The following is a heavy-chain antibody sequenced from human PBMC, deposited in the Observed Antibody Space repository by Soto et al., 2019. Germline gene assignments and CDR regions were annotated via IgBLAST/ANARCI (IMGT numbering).Heavy chain of an antibody. CDR1: GFSLSTSGVG. V-gene: IGHV2-5*02. Sequence: QITLKESGPTLVKPTQTLTLTCTFSGFSLSTSGVGVFWIRQPPGTALEWLALIYWDDDKRYSPSLKSRLTITKDTSKNQVVLTMTNMDPVDTATYYCAHTTPVTHALDIWGQGTMVTVSS. CDR2: IYWDDDK. CDR3: AHTTPVTHALDI. J-gene: IGHJ3*02. D-gene: IGHD4-17*01.